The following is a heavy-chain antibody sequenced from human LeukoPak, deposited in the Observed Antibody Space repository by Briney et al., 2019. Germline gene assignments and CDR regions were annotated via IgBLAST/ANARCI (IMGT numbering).Heavy chain of an antibody. CDR2: INAGNGNT. CDR3: ARDLSCSSTSCYEFSAYYGMDV. CDR1: GYSFTSYA. J-gene: IGHJ6*04. V-gene: IGHV1-3*01. Sequence: GASVKLSCKASGYSFTSYAMHWVRQAPGQRLEWMGWINAGNGNTKYSQKFQGRVTITRDTSASTAYMELSSLRSEDTAVYYCARDLSCSSTSCYEFSAYYGMDVWGKGTTVTVSS. D-gene: IGHD2-2*01.